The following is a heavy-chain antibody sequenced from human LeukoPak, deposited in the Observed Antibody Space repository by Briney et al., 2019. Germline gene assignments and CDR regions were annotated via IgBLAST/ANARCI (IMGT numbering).Heavy chain of an antibody. V-gene: IGHV1-18*01. CDR1: GYTFTSYG. J-gene: IGHJ4*02. CDR2: ISAYNGNT. CDR3: ARSYDFRSGYFIPTDY. D-gene: IGHD3-3*01. Sequence: ASVKVSCKASGYTFTSYGISWVRQAPGQGLEWMGWISAYNGNTNYAQKLQGRVTMTTDTSTSTAYMELRSLRSDDTAVYYCARSYDFRSGYFIPTDYWGQGTLVTVSS.